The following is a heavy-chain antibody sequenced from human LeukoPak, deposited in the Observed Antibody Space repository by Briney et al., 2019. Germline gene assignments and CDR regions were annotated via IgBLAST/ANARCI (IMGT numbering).Heavy chain of an antibody. D-gene: IGHD6-19*01. V-gene: IGHV3-49*03. J-gene: IGHJ4*02. Sequence: PGRSLRLSCTTPGFTFGDYVMSWFRQAPGTGLQWVGFIRSKLYGGTTEYAASVRGRFTISRDDSKSIAYLQMNSLKTEDTAMYYCTRSSGYTSGWYFDYWGQGTPVTVSS. CDR2: IRSKLYGGTT. CDR1: GFTFGDYV. CDR3: TRSSGYTSGWYFDY.